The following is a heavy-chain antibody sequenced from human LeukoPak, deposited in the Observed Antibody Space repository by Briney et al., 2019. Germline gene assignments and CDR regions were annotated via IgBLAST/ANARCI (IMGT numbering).Heavy chain of an antibody. CDR3: VGEVGSRQMNS. CDR2: ISYDGSIQ. Sequence: PGGSLRLSCSVSGFIFSNHAMHRVRQAPGKGLECVAYISYDGSIQLYGDSVKGRFTISRDNSKDMLFLQMNSLRVDDTAIYYCVGEVGSRQMNSWGQGTLVTVSS. V-gene: IGHV3-30-3*01. D-gene: IGHD1-26*01. J-gene: IGHJ4*02. CDR1: GFIFSNHA.